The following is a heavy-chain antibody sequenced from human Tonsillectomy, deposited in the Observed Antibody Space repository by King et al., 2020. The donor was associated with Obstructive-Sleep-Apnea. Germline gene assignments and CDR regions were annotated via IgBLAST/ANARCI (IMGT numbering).Heavy chain of an antibody. V-gene: IGHV3-73*02. CDR2: IRRKSQNYAT. J-gene: IGHJ5*02. CDR3: TSLNDCDNTPCSGA. Sequence: VQLVESGGGLVQPGGSQKLSGAASGFTFSGSAMHWVRQASGKGLEWVGRIRRKSQNYATSYAASVKGRFTISRDDSKNTAYLQMNSLKTEDTAVYYCTSLNDCDNTPCSGAWGQGTLVTVSS. D-gene: IGHD2/OR15-2a*01. CDR1: GFTFSGSA.